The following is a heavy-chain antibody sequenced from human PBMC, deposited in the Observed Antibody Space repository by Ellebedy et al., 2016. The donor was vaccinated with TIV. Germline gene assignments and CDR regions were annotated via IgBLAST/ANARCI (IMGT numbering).Heavy chain of an antibody. Sequence: GESLKISCTASGFPFSTFDMRWVRQAPGKGLEWVSFMSGRDDVTVYADSVRGRFIISRDNSRNMLFLTLNSLRAEDTAVYYCVKGGWLDYWGQGDLVTVSS. CDR1: GFPFSTFD. CDR3: VKGGWLDY. CDR2: MSGRDDVT. D-gene: IGHD6-19*01. V-gene: IGHV3-23*01. J-gene: IGHJ4*02.